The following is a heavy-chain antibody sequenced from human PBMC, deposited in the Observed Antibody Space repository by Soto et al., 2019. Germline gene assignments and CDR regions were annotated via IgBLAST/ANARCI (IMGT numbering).Heavy chain of an antibody. D-gene: IGHD3-10*01. Sequence: SETLSLTCTVSAGSISSYYWSWIRQPPGKGLEWIGYIYYSGGTNYNPSLKSRVTISVDTSKNQFSLKLSSVTAADTAVYYCATAHYYGSGSYLWFDPWGQGTLVTVSS. CDR2: IYYSGGT. CDR1: AGSISSYY. CDR3: ATAHYYGSGSYLWFDP. J-gene: IGHJ5*02. V-gene: IGHV4-59*01.